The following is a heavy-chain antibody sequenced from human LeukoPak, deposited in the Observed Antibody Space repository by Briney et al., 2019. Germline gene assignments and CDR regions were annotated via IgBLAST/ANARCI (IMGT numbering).Heavy chain of an antibody. V-gene: IGHV3-48*04. CDR1: GFTFSSYW. J-gene: IGHJ4*02. D-gene: IGHD5-24*01. CDR3: ARWAEMAIDY. Sequence: GGSLRLSCAASGFTFSSYWMSWVRQAPGKGLEWVSYISSSGDTIYYADSVKGRFTISRDNAKNSLYLQMNSLRAEDTAVYYCARWAEMAIDYWGQGTLVTVSS. CDR2: ISSSGDTI.